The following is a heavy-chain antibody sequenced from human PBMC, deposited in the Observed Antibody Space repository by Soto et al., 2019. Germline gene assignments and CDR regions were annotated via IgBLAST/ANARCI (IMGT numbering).Heavy chain of an antibody. J-gene: IGHJ4*02. Sequence: QITLKESGPTLVNPTQTLTLTCTFSGFSLSTSGVGVGWIRQPPGKALEWLALIYWDDDKRYSSSLKSRLTTTKDTSKNQVVLTMTNMDRVDTASYYCSHRSSPRYGILAGYLGPFYFDYWGQVTLVTVSS. V-gene: IGHV2-5*02. CDR1: GFSLSTSGVG. CDR3: SHRSSPRYGILAGYLGPFYFDY. D-gene: IGHD3-9*01. CDR2: IYWDDDK.